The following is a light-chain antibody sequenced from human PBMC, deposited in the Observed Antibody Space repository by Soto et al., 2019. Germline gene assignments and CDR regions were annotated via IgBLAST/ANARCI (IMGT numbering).Light chain of an antibody. Sequence: QSVLTQPPSVSGAPGQRVTISCTGSSSNIGAYNSVSWYQQLPHKAPQVILYKGTQRPSGVSSRFSGSTSGNAASLTISGLQADDEADYFCCSSAPESTYVFGTGTKGTVL. CDR1: SSNIGAYNS. CDR2: KGT. CDR3: CSSAPESTYV. V-gene: IGLV2-23*01. J-gene: IGLJ1*01.